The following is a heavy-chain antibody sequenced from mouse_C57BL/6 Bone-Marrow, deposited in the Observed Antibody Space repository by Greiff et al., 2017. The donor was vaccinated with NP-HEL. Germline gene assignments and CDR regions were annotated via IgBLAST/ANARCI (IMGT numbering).Heavy chain of an antibody. CDR1: GYTFTSYW. D-gene: IGHD1-1*01. CDR2: IYPGNSDT. CDR3: LHYVSSPHWYFDV. Sequence: VQLQQSGTVLARPGASVKMSCKTSGYTFTSYWMHWVKQRPGQGLEWIGAIYPGNSDTSYNQKFKGKAKLTAVTSASTAYMELSSLTNEDSAVYYCLHYVSSPHWYFDVWGTGTTVTVSS. V-gene: IGHV1-5*01. J-gene: IGHJ1*03.